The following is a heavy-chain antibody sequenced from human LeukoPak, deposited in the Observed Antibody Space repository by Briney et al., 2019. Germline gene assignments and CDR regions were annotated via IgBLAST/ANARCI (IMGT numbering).Heavy chain of an antibody. CDR1: GGSISSSSYY. V-gene: IGHV4-39*01. D-gene: IGHD3-10*01. CDR3: ARRVVTMVRGVITMLSWFDP. J-gene: IGHJ5*02. Sequence: SETLSLTCTVSGGSISSSSYYWGWIRQPPGKGLEWIGSIYYSGSTYYNPSLKSRVTISVDTSKNQFSLKLSSVTAADTAVYCCARRVVTMVRGVITMLSWFDPWGQGTLVTVSS. CDR2: IYYSGST.